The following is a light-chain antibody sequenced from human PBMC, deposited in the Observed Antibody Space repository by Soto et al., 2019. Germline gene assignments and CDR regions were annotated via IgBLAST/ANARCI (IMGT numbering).Light chain of an antibody. J-gene: IGKJ5*01. CDR2: DAS. Sequence: ETVMTQSPATLSVSPVERATLSCRASQSVSSYLAWYQQKPGQAPRLLIYDASNRATGIPARFSGSGSGTDFTLTISSLEPEDFAVYYCQQRSNWITFGQGTRLEIK. CDR1: QSVSSY. V-gene: IGKV3-11*01. CDR3: QQRSNWIT.